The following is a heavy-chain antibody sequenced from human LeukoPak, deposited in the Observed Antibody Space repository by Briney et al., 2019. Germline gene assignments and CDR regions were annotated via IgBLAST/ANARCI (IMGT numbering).Heavy chain of an antibody. Sequence: ASVKVSCKASGYTFTSYYMHWVRQAPGQGLEWMGIINPSGGGISYAQKFQGRVTMTRDTSTSTVYMELSSLRSEDTAVYYCARDGQYCSSTSCSGWFGWFDPWGQGTLVTVSS. CDR1: GYTFTSYY. J-gene: IGHJ5*02. CDR2: INPSGGGI. CDR3: ARDGQYCSSTSCSGWFGWFDP. D-gene: IGHD2-2*01. V-gene: IGHV1-46*01.